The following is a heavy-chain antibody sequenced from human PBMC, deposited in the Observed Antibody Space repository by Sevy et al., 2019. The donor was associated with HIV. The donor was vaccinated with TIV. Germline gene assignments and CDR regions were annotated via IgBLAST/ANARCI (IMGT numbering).Heavy chain of an antibody. CDR1: GFTFSDYY. J-gene: IGHJ4*02. CDR3: ARSPRDSSSGYPPVTAIDY. D-gene: IGHD6-13*01. V-gene: IGHV3-11*01. CDR2: ISSSGSTI. Sequence: GGSLRLSCAASGFTFSDYYMSWNRQAPGKGLEWVSYISSSGSTIYYAHSVKGRFTISRDNAKNSLYLQMNSLRAEDTAVDYGARSPRDSSSGYPPVTAIDYWGQGTLVTVSS.